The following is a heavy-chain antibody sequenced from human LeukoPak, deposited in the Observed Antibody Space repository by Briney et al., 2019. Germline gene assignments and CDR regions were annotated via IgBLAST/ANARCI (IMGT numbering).Heavy chain of an antibody. Sequence: ASVKVSCKASGYTFTGYYMHWVRQAPGQGLEWMGWINPNSGGTNYAQKFQGRVTMTRDTSISTAYMELSRLRSDDTAVYYCARGYIVVVPAAMSWFDPWGQGTLVTVSS. D-gene: IGHD2-2*01. CDR1: GYTFTGYY. CDR2: INPNSGGT. CDR3: ARGYIVVVPAAMSWFDP. J-gene: IGHJ5*02. V-gene: IGHV1-2*02.